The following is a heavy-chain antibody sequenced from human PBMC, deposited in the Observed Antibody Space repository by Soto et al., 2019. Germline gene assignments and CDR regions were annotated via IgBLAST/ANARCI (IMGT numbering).Heavy chain of an antibody. Sequence: QVQLQESGPGLVKPSETLSLTCTVSGGSISDYYWSWIRQPPGKGLEWIGYIYYSGRTSYNPSLTSRATISVDTSNNHSSLKVTSVTAADTAVYYCARDLRGWYFDLWGRGTLVTVSS. CDR1: GGSISDYY. J-gene: IGHJ2*01. CDR3: ARDLRGWYFDL. V-gene: IGHV4-59*01. CDR2: IYYSGRT.